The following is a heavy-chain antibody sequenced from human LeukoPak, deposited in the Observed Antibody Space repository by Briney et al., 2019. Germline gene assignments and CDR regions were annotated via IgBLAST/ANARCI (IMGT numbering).Heavy chain of an antibody. V-gene: IGHV3-43*01. J-gene: IGHJ5*02. D-gene: IGHD6-19*01. CDR3: AKDEDSSGWNWFDP. CDR2: ISWDGGST. CDR1: GFTFDDYT. Sequence: QPGGSLRLSCAASGFTFDDYTMHWVRQAPGKGLEWVSLISWDGGSTYYADSVKGRFTISRDNSKNSLYLQMNSLRTEDTALYYCAKDEDSSGWNWFDPWGQGTLVTVSS.